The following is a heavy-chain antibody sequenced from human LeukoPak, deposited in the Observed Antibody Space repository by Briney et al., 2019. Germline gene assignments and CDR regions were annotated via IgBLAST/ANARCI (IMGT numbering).Heavy chain of an antibody. CDR2: INSDGSST. CDR1: GFTFSSYW. D-gene: IGHD3-16*01. CDR3: GRGKMGAYNWFDD. J-gene: IGHJ5*02. Sequence: GGSLRLSCAASGFTFSSYWMHWVRQAPGKGLVWVSRINSDGSSTSYADSVKGRFTISRDNAKNTLHLQMNSLRAEDTAVYYCGRGKMGAYNWFDDWGQGTLVTVSS. V-gene: IGHV3-74*01.